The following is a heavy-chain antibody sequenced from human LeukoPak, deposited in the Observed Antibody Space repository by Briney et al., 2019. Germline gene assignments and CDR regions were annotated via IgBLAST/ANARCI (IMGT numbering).Heavy chain of an antibody. CDR1: GYSFTSYW. J-gene: IGHJ4*02. CDR3: ARVVWDYYDSSGHYFDY. CDR2: IYPGDSDT. Sequence: GESLKISCKGSGYSFTSYWIGWVRQMPGKGLGWMGIIYPGDSDTRYSPSFQGQVTIPADKSISTAYLQWSSLKASDTAMYYCARVVWDYYDSSGHYFDYWGQGTLVTVSS. D-gene: IGHD3-22*01. V-gene: IGHV5-51*01.